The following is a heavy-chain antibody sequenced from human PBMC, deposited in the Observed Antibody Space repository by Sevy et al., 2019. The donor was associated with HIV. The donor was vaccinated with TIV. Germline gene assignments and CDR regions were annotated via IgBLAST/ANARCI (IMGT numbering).Heavy chain of an antibody. J-gene: IGHJ4*02. D-gene: IGHD6-13*01. CDR3: AKDISSGSSSWGGDY. CDR2: ISWNSGSI. CDR1: GFTFDDYA. Sequence: GGSLRLSCAASGFTFDDYAMHWVRQAPGKGLEWVSGISWNSGSIGYADSVKGRFTISRDNAKNSLYLQMNSLRAEDTALYYCAKDISSGSSSWGGDYWGQGPLVTVSS. V-gene: IGHV3-9*01.